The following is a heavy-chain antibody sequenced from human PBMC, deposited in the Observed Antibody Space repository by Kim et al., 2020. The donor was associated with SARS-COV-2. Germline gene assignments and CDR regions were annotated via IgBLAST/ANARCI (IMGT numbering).Heavy chain of an antibody. D-gene: IGHD5-18*01. J-gene: IGHJ3*02. CDR3: ASLDTAMVNDAFDI. Sequence: AQKFQGRVTITADESTSTAYMELSSLRSEDTAVYYCASLDTAMVNDAFDIWGQGTMVTVSS. V-gene: IGHV1-69*01.